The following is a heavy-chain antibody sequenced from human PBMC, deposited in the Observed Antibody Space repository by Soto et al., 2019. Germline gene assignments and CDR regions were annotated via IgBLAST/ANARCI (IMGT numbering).Heavy chain of an antibody. J-gene: IGHJ5*02. D-gene: IGHD3-22*01. CDR1: AGSITTSY. CDR3: ASSGIVGREVNTWFDP. CDR2: ISYRGST. Sequence: SETLSLTCTVSAGSITTSYWSWIRQPLGKALEWIGYISYRGSTNYNPSLKSRLTMSIDTSKSQISLKLTSMTTADTAVYYCASSGIVGREVNTWFDPWGQGTLVTVLL. V-gene: IGHV4-59*01.